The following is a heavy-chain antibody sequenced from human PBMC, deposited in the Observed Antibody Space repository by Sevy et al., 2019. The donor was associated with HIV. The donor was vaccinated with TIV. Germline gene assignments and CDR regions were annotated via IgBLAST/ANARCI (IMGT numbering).Heavy chain of an antibody. CDR2: IYTSGST. Sequence: SETLSLTCTVSGGSISSYYWSWIRQPAGKGLEWIGRIYTSGSTNYNPSLKRQVTMSVDTSKNQYSLKLSSVTAADTAVYYCAKVTRIAAAAGVGWFDPWGQGTLVTVSS. D-gene: IGHD6-13*01. CDR1: GGSISSYY. CDR3: AKVTRIAAAAGVGWFDP. V-gene: IGHV4-4*07. J-gene: IGHJ5*02.